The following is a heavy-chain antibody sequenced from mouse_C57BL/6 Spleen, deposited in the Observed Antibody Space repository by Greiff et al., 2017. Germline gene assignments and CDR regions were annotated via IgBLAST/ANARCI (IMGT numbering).Heavy chain of an antibody. CDR2: IDPEDGET. CDR3: ALGSGYVGFAY. D-gene: IGHD3-2*02. J-gene: IGHJ3*01. Sequence: EVQLQQSGAELVKPGASVKLSCTASGFNIKDYYMHWVKQRTEQGLEWIGRIDPEDGETKYAPKFPGKATITADTSSNTAYLQLSSLTSEDTAVYYCALGSGYVGFAYWGQGALVTVSA. V-gene: IGHV14-2*01. CDR1: GFNIKDYY.